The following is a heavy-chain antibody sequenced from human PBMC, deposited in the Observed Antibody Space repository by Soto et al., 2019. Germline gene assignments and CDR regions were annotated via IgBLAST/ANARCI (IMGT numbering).Heavy chain of an antibody. Sequence: ASVKVSCKASGYTFTRYYMHWVRQALGQGLEWMGIINPSGGSTSYAQKFQGRVTMTRDTSTSTVYMELSSLRSEDTAVYYCAREVAVAGRVDGWFDPWGQGTLLTVSS. CDR1: GYTFTRYY. CDR2: INPSGGST. V-gene: IGHV1-46*03. D-gene: IGHD6-19*01. CDR3: AREVAVAGRVDGWFDP. J-gene: IGHJ5*02.